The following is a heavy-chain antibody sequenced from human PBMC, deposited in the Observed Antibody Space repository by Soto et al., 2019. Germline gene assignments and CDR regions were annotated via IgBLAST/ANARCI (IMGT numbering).Heavy chain of an antibody. V-gene: IGHV3-33*01. Sequence: GGSLRLSCEASGFIFSTYGMHWVRQAPGKGLEWVALIWDDGSKTHYADSVKGRFTISRDNSKSTLFLQMNSLRGEDTGLYYCATDKPSEYWGQGTLVTVSS. J-gene: IGHJ4*02. CDR3: ATDKPSEY. CDR2: IWDDGSKT. CDR1: GFIFSTYG.